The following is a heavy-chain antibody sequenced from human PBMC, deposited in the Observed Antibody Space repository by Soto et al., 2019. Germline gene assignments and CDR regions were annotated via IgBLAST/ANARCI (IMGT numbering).Heavy chain of an antibody. CDR1: GFTFSAHS. D-gene: IGHD1-1*01. Sequence: VQVMDSGGGVVQPGGSLRLSSTTSGFTFSAHSMHWLRQAPGTGLEWVAVISSDGGISLYADSVKGRFTISRDNSKNTVYLQMNSLRTEDTAVYYCAREFVTTKWYFDNWGQGIPVTVSS. CDR2: ISSDGGIS. V-gene: IGHV3-30-3*01. J-gene: IGHJ4*02. CDR3: AREFVTTKWYFDN.